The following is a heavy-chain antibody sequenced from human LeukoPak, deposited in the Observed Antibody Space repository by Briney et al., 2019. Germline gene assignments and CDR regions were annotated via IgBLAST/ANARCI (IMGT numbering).Heavy chain of an antibody. CDR1: GYTFTSYY. Sequence: ASVKVSCKAPGYTFTSYYMHWVRQAPGQGLEWMGIINPSGGSTSYAQKFQGRVTMTRDTSTSTVYMELSSLRSEDTAVYYCARDTLYDFWSGPTGGMDVWGQGTTVTVSS. D-gene: IGHD3-3*01. V-gene: IGHV1-46*01. J-gene: IGHJ6*02. CDR3: ARDTLYDFWSGPTGGMDV. CDR2: INPSGGST.